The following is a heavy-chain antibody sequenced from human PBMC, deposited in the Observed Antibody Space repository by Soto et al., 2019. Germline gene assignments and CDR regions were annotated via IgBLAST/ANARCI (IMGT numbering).Heavy chain of an antibody. CDR1: GGSISSYY. Sequence: LSLTCTVSGGSISSYYWSWIRQPPGKGLEWIGYIYYSGSTNYNPSLKSRVTISVDTSKNQFSLKLSSVTAADTAVYYCARSRGGYFDYWGQGTLVTVSS. CDR3: ARSRGGYFDY. J-gene: IGHJ4*02. V-gene: IGHV4-59*08. CDR2: IYYSGST. D-gene: IGHD3-22*01.